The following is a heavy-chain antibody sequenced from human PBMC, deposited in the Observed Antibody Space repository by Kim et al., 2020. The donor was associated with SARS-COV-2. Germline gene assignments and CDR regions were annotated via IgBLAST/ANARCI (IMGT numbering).Heavy chain of an antibody. J-gene: IGHJ6*01. CDR2: ISGSGGST. CDR3: AKVRARRLSYYDYGMDV. CDR1: GFTFSSYA. V-gene: IGHV3-23*01. Sequence: GGSLRLSCAASGFTFSSYAMSWVRQAPGKGLEWVSAISGSGGSTYYADSVKGRFTISRDNSKNTLYLQMNSLRAEDTAVYYCAKVRARRLSYYDYGMDVWGQGPTLTV. D-gene: IGHD1-1*01.